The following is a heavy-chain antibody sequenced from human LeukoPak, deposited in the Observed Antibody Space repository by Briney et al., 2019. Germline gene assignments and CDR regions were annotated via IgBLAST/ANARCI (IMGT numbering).Heavy chain of an antibody. CDR3: ARGPPPYCSGDICYSFLYFHH. D-gene: IGHD2-15*01. Sequence: VASVKVSCKASGYTFTSYDINWVRRATGQGLEWMGWMNPNSGNTGYAQKFQGRVTMTRDTSISTAYLELTTLRSDDTAVYYCARGPPPYCSGDICYSFLYFHHWGQGTLVTVSS. J-gene: IGHJ1*01. V-gene: IGHV1-8*01. CDR2: MNPNSGNT. CDR1: GYTFTSYD.